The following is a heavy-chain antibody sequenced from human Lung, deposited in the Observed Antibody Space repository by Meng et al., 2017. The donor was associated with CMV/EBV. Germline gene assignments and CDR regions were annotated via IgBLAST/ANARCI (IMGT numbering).Heavy chain of an antibody. Sequence: SGFTFSSYVMSWVRQAPGKGLEWVSVISSDGGTAYYADSVRGRFTISRDASKNTLYLQMNSLRGEDTAVYYCAKPVPYCGSTSCYDSWGQGTLVTVSS. V-gene: IGHV3-23*03. J-gene: IGHJ4*02. CDR3: AKPVPYCGSTSCYDS. CDR1: GFTFSSYV. D-gene: IGHD2-2*01. CDR2: ISSDGGTA.